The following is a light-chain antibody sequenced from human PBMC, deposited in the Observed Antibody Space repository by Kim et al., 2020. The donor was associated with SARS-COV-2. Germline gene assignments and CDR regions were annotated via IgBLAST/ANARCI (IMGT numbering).Light chain of an antibody. V-gene: IGKV3-20*01. CDR2: GAS. Sequence: PGERATRSCRASQSVSSSYLAWYQQKPGQAPRLLIYGASSRATGIPDRFSGSGSGTDFTLTISRLEPEDFAVYFCQQYGSSPRTFGQGTKVDIK. CDR1: QSVSSSY. J-gene: IGKJ1*01. CDR3: QQYGSSPRT.